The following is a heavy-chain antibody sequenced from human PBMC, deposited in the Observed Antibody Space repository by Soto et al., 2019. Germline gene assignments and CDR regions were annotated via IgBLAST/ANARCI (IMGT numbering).Heavy chain of an antibody. CDR1: GGSISSGGYY. Sequence: PSETLSLTCTVSGGSISSGGYYWSWIRQHPGKGLEWIGYIYYSGSTYYNPSLKSRVTISVDTSKNQFSLKLSSVTAADTAVYYCARGLPYCSSTSCYLGPGYYYYYMDVWGKGTTVTVSS. CDR3: ARGLPYCSSTSCYLGPGYYYYYMDV. V-gene: IGHV4-31*03. CDR2: IYYSGST. D-gene: IGHD2-2*01. J-gene: IGHJ6*03.